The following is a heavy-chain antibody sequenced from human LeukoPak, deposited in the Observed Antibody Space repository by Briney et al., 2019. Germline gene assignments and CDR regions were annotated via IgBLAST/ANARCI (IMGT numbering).Heavy chain of an antibody. CDR3: ARVLHDCTNGVCYPNMDV. Sequence: ASVKVSCKASGYTSTGYYMHWVRQAPGQGLEWMGWINPNSGGTNYAQKFQGRVTMTRDTSISTAYMELSRLRSDDTAVYFCARVLHDCTNGVCYPNMDVWGNGTTVIVSS. V-gene: IGHV1-2*02. D-gene: IGHD2-8*01. J-gene: IGHJ6*03. CDR2: INPNSGGT. CDR1: GYTSTGYY.